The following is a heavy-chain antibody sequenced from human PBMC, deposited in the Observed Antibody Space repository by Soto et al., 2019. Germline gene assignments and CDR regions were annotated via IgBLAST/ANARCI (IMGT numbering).Heavy chain of an antibody. J-gene: IGHJ5*02. CDR2: ISGSGGST. Sequence: GGSLRLSCSASGFSFSSYAMGWVRQAPGKGLEWVSAISGSGGSTYYADSVKGRFTISRDNSKNTLYLQMNSLRAEDTAVYYCANRNNWFDPWGQGTLVTVSS. CDR3: ANRNNWFDP. CDR1: GFSFSSYA. V-gene: IGHV3-23*01.